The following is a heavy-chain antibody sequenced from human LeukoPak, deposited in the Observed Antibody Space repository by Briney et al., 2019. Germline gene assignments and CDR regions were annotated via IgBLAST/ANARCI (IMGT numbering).Heavy chain of an antibody. CDR2: MYYSGST. Sequence: SETLSLTCTVSGASFNNYSCHWIRQPPGKGLEWIGYMYYSGSTDYNPPLKSRVTMSLDTSKNQFSLNLSSVTAADTAVYYCARGPTVTTDYWGQGILVTVSS. J-gene: IGHJ4*02. CDR1: GASFNNYS. D-gene: IGHD4-17*01. V-gene: IGHV4-59*01. CDR3: ARGPTVTTDY.